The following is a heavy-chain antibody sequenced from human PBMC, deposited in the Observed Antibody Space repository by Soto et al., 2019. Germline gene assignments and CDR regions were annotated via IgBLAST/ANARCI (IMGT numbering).Heavy chain of an antibody. CDR1: GGSSSSDG. V-gene: IGHV4-59*08. Sequence: SETLSLSCTVSGGSSSSDGWSWIREPQAKVLGWIGIIYYSGSTYYNPSLKSRVTVSVDTSKNQFSLKLSSVTAADTAVYYCARHPSNFWFDPWGQGTLVTVSS. D-gene: IGHD4-4*01. CDR2: IYYSGST. CDR3: ARHPSNFWFDP. J-gene: IGHJ5*02.